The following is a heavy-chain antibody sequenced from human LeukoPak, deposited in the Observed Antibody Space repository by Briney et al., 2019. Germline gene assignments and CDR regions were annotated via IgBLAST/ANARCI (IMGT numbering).Heavy chain of an antibody. V-gene: IGHV3-33*01. CDR2: IWYDGSNK. D-gene: IGHD5-18*01. CDR3: ARDPDTAMASDAFGI. J-gene: IGHJ3*02. CDR1: GFTFSSYG. Sequence: PGRSLRLSCAASGFTFSSYGMHWVRQAPGKGLEWVAVIWYDGSNKYYADSVKGRFTISRGNSKNTLYLQMNSLRAEDTAVYYCARDPDTAMASDAFGIWGQGTMVTVSS.